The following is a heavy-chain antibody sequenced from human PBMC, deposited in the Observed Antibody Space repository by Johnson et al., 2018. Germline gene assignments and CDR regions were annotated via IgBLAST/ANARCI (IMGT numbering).Heavy chain of an antibody. Sequence: VQLVQSGGGLVRPGGSLRLSGAASGFTFSSYAISWVRQAPGKGLEWVSAISGSGGSTYYADSVKGRFTISRDNSKNTLYLQMNSLRAEDTAVYYCAKDRSLVITMTPGLYFQHWGQGTLVTVSS. D-gene: IGHD3-22*01. J-gene: IGHJ1*01. V-gene: IGHV3-23*04. CDR2: ISGSGGST. CDR1: GFTFSSYA. CDR3: AKDRSLVITMTPGLYFQH.